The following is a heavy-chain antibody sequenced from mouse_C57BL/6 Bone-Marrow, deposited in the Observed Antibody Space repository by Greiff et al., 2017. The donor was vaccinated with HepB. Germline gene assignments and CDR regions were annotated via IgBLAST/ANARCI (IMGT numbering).Heavy chain of an antibody. Sequence: EVKVVESGGGLVQPGGSLKLSCAASGFTFSDYYMYWVRQTPEKRLEWVAYISNGGGSTYYPDTVKGRFTISRDNAKNTLYLQMSRLKSEDTAMYYCARQVTTVVAPLGFDVWGTATTVTVSS. D-gene: IGHD1-1*01. V-gene: IGHV5-12*01. CDR3: ARQVTTVVAPLGFDV. CDR1: GFTFSDYY. CDR2: ISNGGGST. J-gene: IGHJ1*03.